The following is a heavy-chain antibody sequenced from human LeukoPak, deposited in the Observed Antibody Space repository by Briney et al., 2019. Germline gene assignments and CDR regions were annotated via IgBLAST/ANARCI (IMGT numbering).Heavy chain of an antibody. D-gene: IGHD1-26*01. J-gene: IGHJ6*03. CDR2: IYYSGST. V-gene: IGHV4-39*01. Sequence: SETLSLTCTVSGGSISSGSYYWGWIRQPPGKGLEWIGSIYYSGSTYYNPSLKSRVTISVDTSKNQFSLKLSSVTAADTAVYYCARGRSNYYYMDVWGKGTTVTVSS. CDR3: ARGRSNYYYMDV. CDR1: GGSISSGSYY.